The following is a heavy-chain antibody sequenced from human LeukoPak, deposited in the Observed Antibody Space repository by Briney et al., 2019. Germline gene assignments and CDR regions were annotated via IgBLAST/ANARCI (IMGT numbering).Heavy chain of an antibody. J-gene: IGHJ4*02. CDR3: ARVGTDFWSGYTPYFDY. Sequence: PSETLSLTCTVSGGSISSYYWSWIRQPAGKGPEWIGRIYTCGSTNYNPSLKSRVTMSVDTSKNQFSLKLSSVTAADTAVYYCARVGTDFWSGYTPYFDYWGQGTLVTVSS. D-gene: IGHD3-3*01. CDR2: IYTCGST. CDR1: GGSISSYY. V-gene: IGHV4-4*07.